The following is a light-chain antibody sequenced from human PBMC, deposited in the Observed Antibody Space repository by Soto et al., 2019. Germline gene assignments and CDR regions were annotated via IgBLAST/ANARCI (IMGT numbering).Light chain of an antibody. J-gene: IGKJ1*01. Sequence: DIQMTQTPSTLPASVGDTVSILCRASESISSWLAWYQQKPGNAPRLLIYDASKLGRGVPSRFSGAGSGTEFILTISSLQPDDFATYFCQQYDISQWTFGQGTKVDIX. CDR3: QQYDISQWT. CDR1: ESISSW. V-gene: IGKV1-5*02. CDR2: DAS.